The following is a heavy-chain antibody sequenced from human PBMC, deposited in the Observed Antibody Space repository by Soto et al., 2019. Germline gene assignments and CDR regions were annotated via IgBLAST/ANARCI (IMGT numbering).Heavy chain of an antibody. Sequence: ASVKVSCKASGYTFTSYYMHWVRQAPGQGLEWMGIINPSGGSTSYAQKFQGRVTMTRDTSTSTVYMELSSLRSEDTAVYYCAREVVVAAAYYYYYYMDVWGKGTTVTVSS. D-gene: IGHD2-15*01. CDR2: INPSGGST. J-gene: IGHJ6*03. CDR3: AREVVVAAAYYYYYYMDV. CDR1: GYTFTSYY. V-gene: IGHV1-46*03.